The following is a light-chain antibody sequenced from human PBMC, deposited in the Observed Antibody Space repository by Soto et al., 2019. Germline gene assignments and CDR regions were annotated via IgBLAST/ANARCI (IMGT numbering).Light chain of an antibody. Sequence: QSAPAQPASVSCSFGQSITSSCSGPNTDLGVYGYVSWYQHHPGKAPKLLIYDVNNRPSGISDRFSGSKSGDTASLTISGLQAEDEADYFCFSKISGFVYGFGTGTKVTVL. V-gene: IGLV2-14*01. CDR1: NTDLGVYGY. CDR2: DVN. CDR3: FSKISGFVYG. J-gene: IGLJ1*01.